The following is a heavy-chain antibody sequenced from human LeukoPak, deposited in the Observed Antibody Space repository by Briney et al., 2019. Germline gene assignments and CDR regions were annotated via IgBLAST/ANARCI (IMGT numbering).Heavy chain of an antibody. Sequence: GGSLRLSCAASGFTFSSYAMHWVRQAPGKGLEWVAVISYDGSNKYNADSVKGRFTISRDNSKNTLYLQMNSLRAEDTAVYYCARDSSGWYNRSGLDYWGQGTLVTVSS. D-gene: IGHD6-19*01. J-gene: IGHJ4*02. CDR2: ISYDGSNK. CDR3: ARDSSGWYNRSGLDY. CDR1: GFTFSSYA. V-gene: IGHV3-30-3*01.